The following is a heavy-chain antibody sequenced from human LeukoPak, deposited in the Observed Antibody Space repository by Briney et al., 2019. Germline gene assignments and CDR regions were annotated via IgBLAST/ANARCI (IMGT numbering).Heavy chain of an antibody. CDR3: AKEGANAFQDY. CDR1: GFTFSNYW. CDR2: ISTDGRDT. Sequence: PGGSLRLPCAASGFTFSNYWMDWVRHDPGKGLVWVSRISTDGRDTTYADSVKGRFTISRDNAKDTVYLQMNRLRAEDTAVYYCAKEGANAFQDYWGQGALVTVSS. V-gene: IGHV3-74*01. J-gene: IGHJ4*02. D-gene: IGHD3-3*02.